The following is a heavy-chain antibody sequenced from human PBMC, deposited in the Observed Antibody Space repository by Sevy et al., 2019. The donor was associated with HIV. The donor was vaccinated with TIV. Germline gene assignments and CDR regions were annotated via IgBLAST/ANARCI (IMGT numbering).Heavy chain of an antibody. CDR1: GGSISSYY. J-gene: IGHJ4*02. CDR3: AGVGLARYFFDS. Sequence: SETLSLTCTVSGGSISSYYWSWIRQPPGKGLEWVGYIYSSGSTNYNPSFKSRVTISVDTSKNQFSLKLSSVTAADAAVYYCAGVGLARYFFDSWGQGNLVTVSS. CDR2: IYSSGST. V-gene: IGHV4-59*13.